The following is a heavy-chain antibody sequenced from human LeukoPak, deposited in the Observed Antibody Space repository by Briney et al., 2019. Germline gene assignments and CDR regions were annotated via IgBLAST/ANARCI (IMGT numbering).Heavy chain of an antibody. CDR1: GFTFSNYG. V-gene: IGHV3-23*01. CDR2: ISGSGSSS. D-gene: IGHD3-3*01. CDR3: AKDQRTISTFDY. Sequence: PGGSLRLSCAASGFTFSNYGMSWFRQARGKGLEWVSAISGSGSSSYYADSVKGRFTISRDNSKNTLYLQINSLRAEDTAIYYCAKDQRTISTFDYWGQGTLVTVSS. J-gene: IGHJ4*02.